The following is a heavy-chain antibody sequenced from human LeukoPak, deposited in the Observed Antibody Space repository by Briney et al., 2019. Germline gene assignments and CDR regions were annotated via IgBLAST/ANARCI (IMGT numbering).Heavy chain of an antibody. D-gene: IGHD3-16*01. V-gene: IGHV3-7*01. CDR3: LAGYYYYYMDV. CDR1: GFTFSSHW. CDR2: IKQDGSES. Sequence: PGGSLRLSCAASGFTFSSHWMDWVRQAPGKGLEWVANIKQDGSESYYLDSVKGRFTISRDNAKNTLYLQMTSLSAEDTAVYYALAGYYYYYMDVWGKGTTVTVSS. J-gene: IGHJ6*03.